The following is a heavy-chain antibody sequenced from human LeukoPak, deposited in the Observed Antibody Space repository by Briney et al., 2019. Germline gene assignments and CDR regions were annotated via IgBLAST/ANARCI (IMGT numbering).Heavy chain of an antibody. J-gene: IGHJ6*02. D-gene: IGHD3-3*01. CDR2: ISGSGGSA. V-gene: IGHV3-23*01. CDR3: AKDRYYDFWSGTGMDV. CDR1: GFTFSSYA. Sequence: GGSLRLSCAASGFTFSSYAMSWVRQAPGKGLGWVSAISGSGGSAYYADSVKGRFTISRDNSKNTLYLQMNSLRAEDTAVYYCAKDRYYDFWSGTGMDVWGQGTTVTVSS.